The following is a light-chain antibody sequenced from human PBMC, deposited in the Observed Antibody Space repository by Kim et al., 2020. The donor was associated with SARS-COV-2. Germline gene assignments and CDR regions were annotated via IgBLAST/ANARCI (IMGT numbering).Light chain of an antibody. CDR1: SSDVGSYNL. CDR3: CSYAGSSTFA. J-gene: IGLJ2*01. V-gene: IGLV2-23*02. CDR2: EVN. Sequence: GQSCTVSCPGTSSDVGSYNLVSCYQQHPGKAPKFMIYEVNKRPSGVSNRFSGSKSGNTASLTISGLQAEDEADYYCCSYAGSSTFAFGGGTQLTVL.